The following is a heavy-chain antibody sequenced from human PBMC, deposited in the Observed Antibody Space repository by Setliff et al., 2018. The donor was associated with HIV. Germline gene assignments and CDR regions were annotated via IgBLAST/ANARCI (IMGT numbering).Heavy chain of an antibody. CDR1: GGSFSGYH. CDR2: INHSGRT. Sequence: PSETLSLTCAVYGGSFSGYHWNWIRQPPGKGLEWIGEINHSGRTNYNPSLKSRVTISVGTSKNQFSLKLGSVTAADTAVYYCARSGCSGGSCYSFDPWGQGTLVTVSS. D-gene: IGHD2-15*01. CDR3: ARSGCSGGSCYSFDP. J-gene: IGHJ5*02. V-gene: IGHV4-34*01.